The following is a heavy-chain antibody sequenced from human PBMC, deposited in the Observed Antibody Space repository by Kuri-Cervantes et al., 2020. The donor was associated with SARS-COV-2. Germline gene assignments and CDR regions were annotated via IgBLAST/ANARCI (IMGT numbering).Heavy chain of an antibody. CDR3: ARDGGGYYDSSGYYGQLGFDY. Sequence: GGSLRLSCAAFGFTFSSYAMSWVRQTPGKGLEWVSTISGSGGSIYYADSVKGRFTISRDNAKNSPYLQMNSLRDEDTAVYYCARDGGGYYDSSGYYGQLGFDYWGQGTLVTVSS. CDR1: GFTFSSYA. D-gene: IGHD3-22*01. V-gene: IGHV3-23*01. J-gene: IGHJ4*02. CDR2: ISGSGGSI.